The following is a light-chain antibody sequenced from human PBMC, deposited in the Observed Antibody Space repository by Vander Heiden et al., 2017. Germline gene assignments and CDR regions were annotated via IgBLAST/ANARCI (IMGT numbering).Light chain of an antibody. Sequence: QSALTQPASVSGSPGQSITISCSGTSSDIGGYNYVSCYQQHPGKAPILMCEDVSNRPSGLSNRSAASKAATNALTNISGLQAEDDAYYFHTSYTRSSTVVFGGGTKLTGL. CDR1: SSDIGGYNY. CDR2: DVS. V-gene: IGLV2-14*01. J-gene: IGLJ3*02. CDR3: TSYTRSSTVV.